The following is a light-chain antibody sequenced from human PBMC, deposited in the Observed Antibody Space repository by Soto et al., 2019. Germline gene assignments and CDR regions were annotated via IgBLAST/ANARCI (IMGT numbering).Light chain of an antibody. CDR1: QSVSSSY. Sequence: EIVLTQSPGTLSLSPGERDTVSCRASQSVSSSYLAWYQQKPGQAPRLLIYGASSRATGIPDRFSGSGSGTDFTLTISRLEPEDFAVYYCHQYGSSPYTFGQGTRLEIK. CDR2: GAS. J-gene: IGKJ5*01. CDR3: HQYGSSPYT. V-gene: IGKV3-20*01.